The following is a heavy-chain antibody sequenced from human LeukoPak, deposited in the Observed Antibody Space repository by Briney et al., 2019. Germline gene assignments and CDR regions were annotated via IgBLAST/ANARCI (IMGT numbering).Heavy chain of an antibody. CDR3: VAGLGSSELDH. V-gene: IGHV3-15*01. J-gene: IGHJ4*02. CDR2: IKRKIDGETT. Sequence: GGSLRLSCATSGLTFSDCWMGWVRQAPGKGLEWVGRIKRKIDGETTDYGAPVKGRFTISRDDSKNTLSLQMNSLQTEDTAVYYCVAGLGSSELDHWGQGTLVTVSS. D-gene: IGHD3-9*01. CDR1: GLTFSDCW.